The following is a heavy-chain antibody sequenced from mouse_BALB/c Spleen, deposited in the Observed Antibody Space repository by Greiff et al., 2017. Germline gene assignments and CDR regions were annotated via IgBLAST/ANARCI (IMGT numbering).Heavy chain of an antibody. J-gene: IGHJ4*01. Sequence: LQESGPGLVKPSQSLSLSCSVTGYSITSCYYWYLIRQFPGNQLEWMGYIRYDGSNNYNPSLKSRVSITRDTSKNQYYLQLNSVTTEDTATYYCARWGDGTTTRGAMDYWGQGTSVTVSS. CDR2: IRYDGSN. CDR1: GYSITSCYY. D-gene: IGHD2-1*01. CDR3: ARWGDGTTTRGAMDY. V-gene: IGHV3-6*01.